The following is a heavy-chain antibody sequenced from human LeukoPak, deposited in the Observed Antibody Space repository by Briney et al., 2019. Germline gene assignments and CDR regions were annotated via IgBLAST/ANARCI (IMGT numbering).Heavy chain of an antibody. CDR1: GYTFSDYY. V-gene: IGHV1-2*02. CDR2: INPKSGDP. D-gene: IGHD3-10*01. CDR3: ARALRITMVRGVISWTNWFDP. J-gene: IGHJ5*02. Sequence: GASVKVSCKASGYTFSDYYIHWVRQAPGQGLEWMGWINPKSGDPHYSQKFQGRVTMTRDTSISTAYMELSRLRSDDTAVYYCARALRITMVRGVISWTNWFDPWGQGTLVTVSS.